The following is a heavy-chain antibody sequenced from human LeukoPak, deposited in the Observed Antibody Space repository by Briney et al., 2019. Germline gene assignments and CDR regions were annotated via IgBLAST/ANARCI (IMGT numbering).Heavy chain of an antibody. V-gene: IGHV4-38-2*01. Sequence: PSETLSLTCAVSGYSISSASYWGWIRQPPGKGLEWIGNIYHSGGPYYNPSLKSRVTISVDTSKNQFSLKLSSVTAADTAVYYCVSPISSQGYFGVVIDWGQGTLVTVSS. CDR3: VSPISSQGYFGVVID. CDR1: GYSISSASY. D-gene: IGHD3-3*01. J-gene: IGHJ4*02. CDR2: IYHSGGP.